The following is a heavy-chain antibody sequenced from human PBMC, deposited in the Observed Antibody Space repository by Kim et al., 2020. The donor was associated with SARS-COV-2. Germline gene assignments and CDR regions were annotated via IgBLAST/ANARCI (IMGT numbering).Heavy chain of an antibody. D-gene: IGHD2-8*02. J-gene: IGHJ4*02. CDR1: GFTFSSYS. V-gene: IGHV3-48*02. CDR2: ISSSSSTL. CDR3: ARDMVPLRGRTGGPLGYFDY. Sequence: GGSLRLSCAASGFTFSSYSMNWVRQAPGKGLEWVSYISSSSSTLYYAYSVTGRFTISRANAKNSLYLQMNSLRDEDTAVYYCARDMVPLRGRTGGPLGYFDYWGQGTLVTVSS.